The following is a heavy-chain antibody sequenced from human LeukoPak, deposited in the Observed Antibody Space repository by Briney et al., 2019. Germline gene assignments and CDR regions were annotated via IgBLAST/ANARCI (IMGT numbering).Heavy chain of an antibody. Sequence: GGSLRLSCAASGFTFSSYGMHWVRQAPGKGLEWVAVISYDGSNKYYADSVKGRFTISRDNSKNTLYLQMNSLRAEDTAVYYCAKDGGNYYGYVTDAFDIWGQGTMVTVSS. J-gene: IGHJ3*02. CDR1: GFTFSSYG. D-gene: IGHD3-10*01. CDR2: ISYDGSNK. V-gene: IGHV3-30*18. CDR3: AKDGGNYYGYVTDAFDI.